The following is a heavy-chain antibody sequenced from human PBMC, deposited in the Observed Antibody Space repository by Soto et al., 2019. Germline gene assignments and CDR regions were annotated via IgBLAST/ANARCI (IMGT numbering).Heavy chain of an antibody. CDR3: ARTDAYNSSFFDS. Sequence: QVHLQEMGPGLVNPSQTLTITCTVAGYSVNSGYWSWIRQFPGKGLEWMGNIHHNGSTFYNPSLKSRGAISIDTSKPLLSLKMRSISAADTAVYYCARTDAYNSSFFDSWGQGTVVTVAS. CDR1: GYSVNSGY. V-gene: IGHV4-30-4*01. J-gene: IGHJ4*02. D-gene: IGHD1-1*01. CDR2: IHHNGST.